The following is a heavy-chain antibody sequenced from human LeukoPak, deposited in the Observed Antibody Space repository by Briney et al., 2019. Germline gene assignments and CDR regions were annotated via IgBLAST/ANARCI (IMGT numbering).Heavy chain of an antibody. CDR2: IKSNSDGGTT. Sequence: SGWSLRLSCAATGFTFINAWMSWVRQGPGKGLDWVGRIKSNSDGGTTVYPAPVQGRCTISSDDSKNTLDQQMNSRKTEDTVWYYCTTLEHPDYGGNSYYWGQGTLVNVSS. CDR1: GFTFINAW. D-gene: IGHD4-23*01. CDR3: TTLEHPDYGGNSYY. V-gene: IGHV3-15*01. J-gene: IGHJ4*01.